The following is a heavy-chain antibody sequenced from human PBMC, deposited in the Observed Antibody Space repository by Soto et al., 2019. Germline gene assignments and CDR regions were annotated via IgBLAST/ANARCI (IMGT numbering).Heavy chain of an antibody. CDR2: ISYSGHT. CDR1: GGSITSITNHY. Sequence: QVRLQESGPGLVKPSETLSLTCTVSGGSITSITNHYCSWIRQPPGKGLEWIGYISYSGHTSYNPSLNSRVILSVDTSNNQVSLNLASVTAADAAVYYCATQGFGTLHGLVDVWGQGTTVIVSS. D-gene: IGHD1-7*01. CDR3: ATQGFGTLHGLVDV. J-gene: IGHJ6*02. V-gene: IGHV4-59*08.